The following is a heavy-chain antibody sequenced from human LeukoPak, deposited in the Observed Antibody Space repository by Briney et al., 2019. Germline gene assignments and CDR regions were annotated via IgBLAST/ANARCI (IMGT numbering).Heavy chain of an antibody. Sequence: GGSLRLSCAASGFPFSNSEMNWVRQAPGKGLECVSYISNDGNTIYYADSVKGRFTVSRDNAKNSGYLQMNSLRAEDTAVYYCASGVMYYDSSGRNYWGQGTLVTVSS. D-gene: IGHD3-22*01. V-gene: IGHV3-48*03. CDR1: GFPFSNSE. CDR2: ISNDGNTI. J-gene: IGHJ4*02. CDR3: ASGVMYYDSSGRNY.